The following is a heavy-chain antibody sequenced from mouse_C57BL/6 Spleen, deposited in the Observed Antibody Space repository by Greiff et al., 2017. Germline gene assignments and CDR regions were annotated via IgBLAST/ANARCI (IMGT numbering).Heavy chain of an antibody. Sequence: EVMLVESEGGLVQPGSSMKLSCTASGFTFSDYYMAWVRQVPEKGLEWVANINYDGSSTYYLDSLKSRFIISRDNAKNILYLQMSSLKSEDTATYYCARGWYFDYWGQGTTLTVSS. J-gene: IGHJ2*01. CDR2: INYDGSST. CDR3: ARGWYFDY. CDR1: GFTFSDYY. V-gene: IGHV5-16*01.